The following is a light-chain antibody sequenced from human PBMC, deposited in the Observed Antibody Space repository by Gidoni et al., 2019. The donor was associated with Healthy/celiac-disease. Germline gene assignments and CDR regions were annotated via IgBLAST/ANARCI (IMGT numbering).Light chain of an antibody. J-gene: IGKJ5*01. CDR3: QQYGSSPIT. V-gene: IGKV3-20*01. CDR2: GAS. Sequence: EIVLTQAPATLSLSPGERATLSCRASQSVSSNYLPWYHQKPGQAPRLLIYGASSRATGIPDRFSGGGSGKDFTLTISRLEHEDVAVYYCQQYGSSPITFGQGTRLEIK. CDR1: QSVSSNY.